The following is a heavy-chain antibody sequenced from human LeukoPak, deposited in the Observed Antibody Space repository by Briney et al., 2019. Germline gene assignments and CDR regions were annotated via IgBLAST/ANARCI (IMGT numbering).Heavy chain of an antibody. CDR2: ISGSGESK. CDR1: GFTFSNYP. D-gene: IGHD3-22*01. Sequence: PGGSLRLSCAASGFTFSNYPMSWVRPAPGQGLEGGSAISGSGESKYYAESVKGQFTIPRDNSKNTLYLQMDSLRAEDTAVNYCVKGSYYERSGHYYFDYGGQGTLVIVSS. V-gene: IGHV3-23*01. J-gene: IGHJ4*02. CDR3: VKGSYYERSGHYYFDY.